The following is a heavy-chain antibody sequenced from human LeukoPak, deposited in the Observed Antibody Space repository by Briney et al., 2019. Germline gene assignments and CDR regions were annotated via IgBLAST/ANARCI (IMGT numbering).Heavy chain of an antibody. D-gene: IGHD3-22*01. CDR3: ARDGYHYDSSGYYSLDY. J-gene: IGHJ4*02. CDR2: IYSSGTT. Sequence: SETLSLTCTVSSGSINNYYWSWIRQPAGKGLEWIGRIYSSGTTNYNPSLKSRVTMSVDTSTNQLSLKLSSVTAADTAIYYCARDGYHYDSSGYYSLDYWGQGTLVTVSS. V-gene: IGHV4-4*07. CDR1: SGSINNYY.